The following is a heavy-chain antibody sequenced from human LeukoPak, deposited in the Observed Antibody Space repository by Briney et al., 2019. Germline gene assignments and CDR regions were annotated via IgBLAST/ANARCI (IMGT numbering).Heavy chain of an antibody. CDR2: IRHDGSNK. CDR1: GFTFSSYG. CDR3: AKDSVGFTGDLYYFNY. Sequence: GGSLRLSCAASGFTFSSYGMHWVRQAPGKGLEWVASIRHDGSNKYYADSVKGRFTISRDNSKNTLYLQMNSLRPEDTAVYYCAKDSVGFTGDLYYFNYWGQGTLVTVSS. J-gene: IGHJ4*02. D-gene: IGHD7-27*01. V-gene: IGHV3-30*02.